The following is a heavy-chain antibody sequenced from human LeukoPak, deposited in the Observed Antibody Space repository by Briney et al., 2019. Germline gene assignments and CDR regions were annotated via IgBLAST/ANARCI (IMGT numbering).Heavy chain of an antibody. CDR1: GGSFSGYY. CDR2: INHSGST. J-gene: IGHJ4*02. CDR3: ARDLGLKFPFDY. V-gene: IGHV4-34*01. Sequence: PSETLSLTCAVYGGSFSGYYWSWIRQPPGKGLEWIGEINHSGSTNYNPSLKSRVTISVDTSKNQFSLELSSVTAADTAVYYCARDLGLKFPFDYWGQGTLVTVSS.